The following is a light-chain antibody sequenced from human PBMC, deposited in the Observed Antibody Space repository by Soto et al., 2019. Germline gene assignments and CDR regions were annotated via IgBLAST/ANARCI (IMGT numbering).Light chain of an antibody. J-gene: IGLJ1*01. Sequence: QSVLTQPASVSGSPGQSITISCTGTSRDVGAYNFVSWYQQHPGKAPKLMIYEVSNRPSGVSNRFSGSKSGNTASLTISGLQAADEADYYCSSYTRSSNYVFGTGTKVTVL. V-gene: IGLV2-14*01. CDR1: SRDVGAYNF. CDR2: EVS. CDR3: SSYTRSSNYV.